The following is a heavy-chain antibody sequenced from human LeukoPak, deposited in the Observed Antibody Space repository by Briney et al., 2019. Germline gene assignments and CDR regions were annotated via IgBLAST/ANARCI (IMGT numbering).Heavy chain of an antibody. Sequence: PSETLSLTCAVYGGSFSGYYWSWIRQPPGKGLEWIGEIKHSGSTNYNPSLKSRVTISVDTSKNQFSLKLSSVTAADTAVYYCARGLLDYYDSSGSQGYFDYWGQGTLVTVSS. CDR1: GGSFSGYY. D-gene: IGHD3-22*01. J-gene: IGHJ4*02. V-gene: IGHV4-34*01. CDR2: IKHSGST. CDR3: ARGLLDYYDSSGSQGYFDY.